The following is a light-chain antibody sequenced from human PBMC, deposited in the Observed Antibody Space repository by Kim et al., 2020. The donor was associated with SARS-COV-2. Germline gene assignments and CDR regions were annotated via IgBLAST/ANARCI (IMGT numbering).Light chain of an antibody. V-gene: IGKV3-20*01. Sequence: EIVLTQSPGTLSLSPGERATLSCRASQTVTSKYFAWYQQRPGQAPRLLIYAASSRATGIPDRFSGSGSGTDFTLTISRVEPEDSAVYYCQQYGGSPRYSFGQGTKLEI. CDR1: QTVTSKY. CDR3: QQYGGSPRYS. J-gene: IGKJ2*01. CDR2: AAS.